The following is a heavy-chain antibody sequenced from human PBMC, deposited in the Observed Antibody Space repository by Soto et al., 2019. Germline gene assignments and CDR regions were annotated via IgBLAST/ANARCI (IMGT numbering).Heavy chain of an antibody. V-gene: IGHV2-5*02. CDR2: IYWDDGK. Sequence: SGPTLVNPTQTLTLTCTFSGFSLRTSGVGVGWIRQPPGKALEWLALIYWDDGKRYSPSLKSRLTITKDTSKNQVVLRMTNMYPVDTATYYCAHLTTGGFYFDYWGQGTLVTVSS. CDR3: AHLTTGGFYFDY. D-gene: IGHD4-17*01. J-gene: IGHJ4*02. CDR1: GFSLRTSGVG.